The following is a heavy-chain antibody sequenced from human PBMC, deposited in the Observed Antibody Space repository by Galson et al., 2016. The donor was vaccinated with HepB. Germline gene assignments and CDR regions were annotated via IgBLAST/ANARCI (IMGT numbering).Heavy chain of an antibody. Sequence: SLSLSCAASGFSFSSYTLNWVRQAPRKGLEWVASIGISDNFIYYADSVRGRFTIARDNSKNSLFLQMNSLRVEDTAVYFCARESYDLLTAFYDYWGQGTLVTVSS. CDR3: ARESYDLLTAFYDY. D-gene: IGHD3-9*01. V-gene: IGHV3-21*01. CDR2: IGISDNFI. J-gene: IGHJ4*02. CDR1: GFSFSSYT.